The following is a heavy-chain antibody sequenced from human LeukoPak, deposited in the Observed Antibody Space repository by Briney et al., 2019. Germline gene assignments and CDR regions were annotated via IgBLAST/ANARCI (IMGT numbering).Heavy chain of an antibody. CDR2: INPNSGGT. V-gene: IGHV1-2*02. Sequence: ASVKVSCKASGYTVTGYYLHWVRQAPGQGLEWMGWINPNSGGTIYVQKFQGRVAMTSDTSISTAYMELSRLKSDDTAVYYCARATGYSSGYHFGYWGQGTLVTVSS. CDR3: ARATGYSSGYHFGY. CDR1: GYTVTGYY. J-gene: IGHJ4*02. D-gene: IGHD6-19*01.